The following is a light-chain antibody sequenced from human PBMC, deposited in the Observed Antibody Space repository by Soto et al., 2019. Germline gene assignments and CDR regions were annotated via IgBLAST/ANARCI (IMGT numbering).Light chain of an antibody. Sequence: EIVLTQSPATLSVSPGERVTLSCRASQSISTKLGWYQQRPGQAPRLLIYGASTRATGIPARFSGSGSGTEVTLTISSLQSEYFAVYDCQQYDSWRGISFGQGTRLEIK. CDR1: QSISTK. CDR2: GAS. CDR3: QQYDSWRGIS. J-gene: IGKJ5*01. V-gene: IGKV3-15*01.